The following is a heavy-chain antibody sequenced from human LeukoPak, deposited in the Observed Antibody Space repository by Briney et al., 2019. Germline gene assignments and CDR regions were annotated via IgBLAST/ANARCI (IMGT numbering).Heavy chain of an antibody. CDR3: ARVKYDPHNWFDP. CDR1: GYSISSGYY. J-gene: IGHJ5*02. CDR2: IYHSGST. Sequence: KPSETLSLTCAVSGYSISSGYYWGWIRQPPGKGLEWIGSIYHSGSTYYNPSLKSRVTISVDTSKNQFSLKLSSVTAADTAVYYCARVKYDPHNWFDPWGQGTLVTVSS. D-gene: IGHD3-16*01. V-gene: IGHV4-38-2*01.